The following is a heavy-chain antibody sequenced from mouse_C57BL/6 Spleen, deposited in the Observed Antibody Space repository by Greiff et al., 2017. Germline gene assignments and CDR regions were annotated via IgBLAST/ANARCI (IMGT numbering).Heavy chain of an antibody. CDR1: GFTFSSYG. CDR2: ISSGGSYT. Sequence: EVKVVESGGDLVKPGGSLKLSCAASGFTFSSYGMSWVRQTPDKRLEWVATISSGGSYTYYPDSVKGRFTISRDNAKNTLYLQMSSLKSEDTAMYYCARRAEGYFDYWGQGTTLTVSS. CDR3: ARRAEGYFDY. D-gene: IGHD3-3*01. V-gene: IGHV5-6*02. J-gene: IGHJ2*01.